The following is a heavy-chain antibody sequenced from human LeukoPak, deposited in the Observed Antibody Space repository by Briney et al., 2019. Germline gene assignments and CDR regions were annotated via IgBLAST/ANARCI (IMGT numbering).Heavy chain of an antibody. D-gene: IGHD3-3*01. Sequence: ASVKVSCKATGYTFTNYAVNWMRQAPGQRLEWMGWINTGNGDTKFSQNYQARVTITRDASASTAYMELSSLTSEDTAVYFCARGLWSAHRREYYFDSWGQGTLVTVSS. CDR3: ARGLWSAHRREYYFDS. CDR1: GYTFTNYA. CDR2: INTGNGDT. J-gene: IGHJ4*02. V-gene: IGHV1-3*04.